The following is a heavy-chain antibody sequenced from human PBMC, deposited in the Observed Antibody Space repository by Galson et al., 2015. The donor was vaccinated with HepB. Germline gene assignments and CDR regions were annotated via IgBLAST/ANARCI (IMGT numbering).Heavy chain of an antibody. CDR3: AKVDGGYDSSGYYYGGYGMDV. Sequence: SLRLSCAASGFTFSSYGMHWVRQAPGKGLEWVAVISYDGSNKYYADSVKGRFTISRDNSKNTLYLQMNSPRAEDTAVYYCAKVDGGYDSSGYYYGGYGMDVWGQGTTVTVSS. J-gene: IGHJ6*02. V-gene: IGHV3-30*18. D-gene: IGHD3-22*01. CDR1: GFTFSSYG. CDR2: ISYDGSNK.